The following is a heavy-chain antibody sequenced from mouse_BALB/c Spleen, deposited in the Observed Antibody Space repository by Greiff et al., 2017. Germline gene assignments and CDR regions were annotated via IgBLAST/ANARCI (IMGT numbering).Heavy chain of an antibody. CDR2: IDPYYGGT. Sequence: VQLQQSGPELEKPGASVTISCKASGYSFTGYNMNWVKQSNGKSLAWIGNIDPYYGGTSYNQKCKGKATLTVDKSYCTAYMQLKSLTSEDSAVYYCARRDGYYHDAIAYWGQGTSVTVSA. V-gene: IGHV1-39*01. CDR1: GYSFTGYN. J-gene: IGHJ4*01. CDR3: ARRDGYYHDAIAY. D-gene: IGHD2-3*01.